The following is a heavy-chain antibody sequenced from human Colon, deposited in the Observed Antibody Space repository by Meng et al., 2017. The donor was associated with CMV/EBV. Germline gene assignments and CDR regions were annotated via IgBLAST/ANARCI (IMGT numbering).Heavy chain of an antibody. CDR1: GFSLSDTGVG. D-gene: IGHD3-10*01. CDR3: AHRLRISGVRGFDL. CDR2: IYWDDDK. Sequence: SGFSLSDTGVGGGWIRQTPGKALEWLAIIYWDDDKRYRPSLESRLTIIKDTSKNQVVLIMTNMDPVDTATYYCAHRLRISGVRGFDLWGQGTLVTVSS. J-gene: IGHJ4*02. V-gene: IGHV2-5*02.